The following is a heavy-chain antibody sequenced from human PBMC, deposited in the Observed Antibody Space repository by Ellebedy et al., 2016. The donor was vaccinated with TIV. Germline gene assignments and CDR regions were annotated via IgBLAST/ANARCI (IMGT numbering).Heavy chain of an antibody. D-gene: IGHD4-17*01. CDR3: ARAPRGTVTTWIDY. CDR1: GFTFSSYS. Sequence: GESLKISCAAPGFTFSSYSMNWVRQAPGKGLEWVSSISSSSSYIYYADSVKGRFTISRDNARNSLYLQMNSLRAEDTAVYYCARAPRGTVTTWIDYWGQGTLVTVSS. J-gene: IGHJ4*02. CDR2: ISSSSSYI. V-gene: IGHV3-21*01.